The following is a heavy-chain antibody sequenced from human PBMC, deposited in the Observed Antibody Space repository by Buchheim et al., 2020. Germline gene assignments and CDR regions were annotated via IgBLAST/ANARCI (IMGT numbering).Heavy chain of an antibody. CDR3: ADLIAARRNYYYGMDV. V-gene: IGHV3-48*03. J-gene: IGHJ6*02. CDR1: GFTFSSYE. D-gene: IGHD6-6*01. CDR2: ISSSGSTI. Sequence: EVQLVESGGGLVQPGGSLRLSCAASGFTFSSYEMNWVRQAPGKGLEWVSYISSSGSTIYYADSVKGRLTISRDNAKNSLYLQMNSLRAEDTAVYYCADLIAARRNYYYGMDVWGQGTT.